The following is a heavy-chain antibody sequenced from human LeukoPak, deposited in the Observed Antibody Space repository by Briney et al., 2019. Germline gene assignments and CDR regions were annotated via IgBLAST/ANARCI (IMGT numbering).Heavy chain of an antibody. CDR3: ARDNPRYNGAFDI. D-gene: IGHD3-16*02. Sequence: PSGGSLRLSCAASGFTFSSYSMNWVRQAPGKGLEWLSYISSGSSTIYYADSVKGRFTISRDNAKNSLYLQVNSLRDEDTAVYYCARDNPRYNGAFDIWGQGTMVTVSS. V-gene: IGHV3-48*02. CDR1: GFTFSSYS. J-gene: IGHJ3*02. CDR2: ISSGSSTI.